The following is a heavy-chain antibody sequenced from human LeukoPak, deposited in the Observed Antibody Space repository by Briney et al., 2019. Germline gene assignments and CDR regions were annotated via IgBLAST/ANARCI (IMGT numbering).Heavy chain of an antibody. V-gene: IGHV4-31*03. J-gene: IGHJ4*02. CDR3: ARASYDFPGYFDY. Sequence: PSETLSLTCTVSGGSISSGGYSWSWIRQHPGKGLEWIGYIYYSGITYYNPSLKSRVTISVDTSKNQFSLKLSSVTAADTAVYYCARASYDFPGYFDYWGQGTLVTVSS. CDR2: IYYSGIT. D-gene: IGHD3-3*01. CDR1: GGSISSGGYS.